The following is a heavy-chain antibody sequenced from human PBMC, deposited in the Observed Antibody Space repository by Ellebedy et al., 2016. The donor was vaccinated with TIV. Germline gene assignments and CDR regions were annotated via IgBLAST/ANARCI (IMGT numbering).Heavy chain of an antibody. D-gene: IGHD3-10*01. CDR2: IKQDGSKK. Sequence: GGSLRLSXAASGFTFSSYWMSWVRQAPGKGLDWVANIKQDGSKKYYVDSVKGRFTISRDNAKNSMYLQMNSLRVEDTAVYYCARGGLGIGEFWGQGTLVTVSS. V-gene: IGHV3-7*01. CDR1: GFTFSSYW. CDR3: ARGGLGIGEF. J-gene: IGHJ4*02.